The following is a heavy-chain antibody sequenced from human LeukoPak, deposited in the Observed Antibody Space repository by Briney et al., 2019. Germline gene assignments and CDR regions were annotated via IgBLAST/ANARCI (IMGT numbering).Heavy chain of an antibody. CDR3: ARDQQDIVVVPAAILAYYYYYMDV. Sequence: GGSLRLSCAASGFTFSSYSMNWVRQAPGKGLEWVSSISSSSSYIYYADSVKGRFTISRDNAKNSLYLQMDSLRAEDTAVYYCARDQQDIVVVPAAILAYYYYYMDVWGKGTTVTVSS. CDR1: GFTFSSYS. J-gene: IGHJ6*03. D-gene: IGHD2-2*02. CDR2: ISSSSSYI. V-gene: IGHV3-21*01.